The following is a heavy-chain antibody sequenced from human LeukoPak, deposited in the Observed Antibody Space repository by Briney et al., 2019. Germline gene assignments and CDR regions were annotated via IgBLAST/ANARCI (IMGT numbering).Heavy chain of an antibody. CDR2: INSDGSST. D-gene: IGHD2-15*01. Sequence: GGSLRLSCAASGFTFSTYWMQWVRQAPGKGLVWVSRINSDGSSTSYADSVKGRFTISRDNAKNTLYLQMNSLRAEDTAVYYCAKMGCSGGSCYQYDAFDIWGQGTMVTVSS. CDR1: GFTFSTYW. V-gene: IGHV3-74*01. CDR3: AKMGCSGGSCYQYDAFDI. J-gene: IGHJ3*02.